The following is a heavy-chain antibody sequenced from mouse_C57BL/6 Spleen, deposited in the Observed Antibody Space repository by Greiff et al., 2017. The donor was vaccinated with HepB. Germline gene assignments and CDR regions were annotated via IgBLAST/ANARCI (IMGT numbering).Heavy chain of an antibody. J-gene: IGHJ2*01. Sequence: VQLQQSGAELVKPGASVKLSCTASGFNIKDYYMPWVKQRTEQGLEWIGRIDPEDGETKYAPKFQGKATITADTSSNTAYLQLRSLTSEDTAVYYCAVFIRGYWGQGTTLTVSS. CDR1: GFNIKDYY. CDR3: AVFIRGY. D-gene: IGHD1-1*01. V-gene: IGHV14-2*01. CDR2: IDPEDGET.